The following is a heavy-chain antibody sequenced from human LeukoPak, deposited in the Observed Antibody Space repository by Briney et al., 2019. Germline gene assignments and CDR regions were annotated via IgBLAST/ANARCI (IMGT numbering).Heavy chain of an antibody. Sequence: SETLSLTCAVYGGSFSGYYWSWIRQPPGKGLEWIGEINHSGSTNYNPSIKSRVTISVDTSKNQFSLNLTSVTAADTAVYYCARLYIRGYSRSTNYNWFDPWGQGTLVTVSS. CDR1: GGSFSGYY. CDR2: INHSGST. CDR3: ARLYIRGYSRSTNYNWFDP. V-gene: IGHV4-34*01. D-gene: IGHD6-13*01. J-gene: IGHJ5*02.